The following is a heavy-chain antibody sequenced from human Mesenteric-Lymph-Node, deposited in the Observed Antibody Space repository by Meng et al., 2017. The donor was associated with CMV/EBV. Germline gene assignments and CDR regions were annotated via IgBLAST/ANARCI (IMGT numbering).Heavy chain of an antibody. Sequence: GGSLRLSCAASGFTFDAYGMSWVRQAPGKGLEWVSGINWNGGSTGYADSVKGRFTISRDNAKNSPYLQMNSLRAEDTALYYCARRWFGELPYYYYYGMDVWGQGTTVTVSS. D-gene: IGHD3-10*01. CDR1: GFTFDAYG. V-gene: IGHV3-20*04. J-gene: IGHJ6*02. CDR2: INWNGGST. CDR3: ARRWFGELPYYYYYGMDV.